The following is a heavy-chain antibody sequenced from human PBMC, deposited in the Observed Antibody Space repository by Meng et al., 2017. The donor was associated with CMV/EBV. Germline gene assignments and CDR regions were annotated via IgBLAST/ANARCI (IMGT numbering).Heavy chain of an antibody. J-gene: IGHJ5*02. CDR3: ASRSRGGWFDP. CDR1: GGSISSYY. CDR2: IYYSGST. V-gene: IGHV4-59*01. Sequence: GPLRLSCTVSGGSISSYYWSWIRQPPGKGLEWIGYIYYSGSTNYNPSLKSRVTISVDTSKNQFSLKLSSVTAADTAVYYCASRSRGGWFDPWGQGTLVTVSS. D-gene: IGHD3-10*01.